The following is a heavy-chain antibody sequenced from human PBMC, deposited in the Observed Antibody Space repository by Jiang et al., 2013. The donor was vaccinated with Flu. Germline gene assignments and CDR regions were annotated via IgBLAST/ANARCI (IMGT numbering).Heavy chain of an antibody. Sequence: TYYRSKWYNDYAVSVKSRITINPDTSKNQFSLQLNSVTPEDTAVYYCARGVLWFGDSPTVFDYWGQGTLVTVSS. CDR2: TYYRSKWYN. D-gene: IGHD3-10*01. V-gene: IGHV6-1*01. CDR3: ARGVLWFGDSPTVFDY. J-gene: IGHJ4*02.